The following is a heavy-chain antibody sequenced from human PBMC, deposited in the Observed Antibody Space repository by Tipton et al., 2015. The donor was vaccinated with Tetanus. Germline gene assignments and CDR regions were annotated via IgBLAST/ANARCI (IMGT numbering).Heavy chain of an antibody. CDR1: GRSLSGSTYY. Sequence: TLSLTCTVSGRSLSGSTYYWGWIRQPPGKGLEWIGSISYSGNTHYNSSLKNRVTLSLDTSNNHFSLKLTSVTAADTAMYYCARLGDSQRYCDWRNSHWGQGTLVTVSA. CDR3: ARLGDSQRYCDWRNSH. D-gene: IGHD3-9*01. J-gene: IGHJ4*02. CDR2: ISYSGNT. V-gene: IGHV4-39*02.